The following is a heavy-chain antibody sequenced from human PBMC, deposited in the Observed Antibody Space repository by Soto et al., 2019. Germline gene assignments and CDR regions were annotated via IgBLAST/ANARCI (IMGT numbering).Heavy chain of an antibody. J-gene: IGHJ1*01. V-gene: IGHV3-21*01. CDR1: GFTFSSYS. CDR3: ARVGSGYYYRAASEYFQH. CDR2: ISSSSSYI. D-gene: IGHD3-22*01. Sequence: EVQLVESGGGLVKPGGSLRLSCAASGFTFSSYSMNWVRQAPGKGLEWVSSISSSSSYIYYADSVKGRFTISRDNAKNSLYLQMNSLRAEDTAVYYCARVGSGYYYRAASEYFQHWGQGTLVTVSS.